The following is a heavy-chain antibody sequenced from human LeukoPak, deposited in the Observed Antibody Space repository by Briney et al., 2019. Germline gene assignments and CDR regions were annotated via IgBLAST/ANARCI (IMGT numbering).Heavy chain of an antibody. Sequence: PGGSLRLSCAASGFTFSSYAMSWVRQAPGKGLEWVAVISYDGSNKYYADSVKGRFTISRDNSKNTLYLQMNSLRAEDTAVYYCAREKPSYYYYYGMDVWGQGTTVTVSS. CDR3: AREKPSYYYYYGMDV. CDR2: ISYDGSNK. V-gene: IGHV3-30*04. J-gene: IGHJ6*02. CDR1: GFTFSSYA.